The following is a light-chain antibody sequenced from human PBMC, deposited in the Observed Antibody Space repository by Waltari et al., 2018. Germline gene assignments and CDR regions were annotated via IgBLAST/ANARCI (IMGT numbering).Light chain of an antibody. CDR2: GAS. CDR3: QQYNNWPPRIT. CDR1: QSVSSN. J-gene: IGKJ3*01. Sequence: EIVMTQSPATLSVSPGDRATLSCRASQSVSSNLAWYQQNPGQAPRLLIYGASTRATGIPARFSGSGSGTEFTLTISSLQSEDFAVYYCQQYNNWPPRITFGPGTKVDI. V-gene: IGKV3D-15*01.